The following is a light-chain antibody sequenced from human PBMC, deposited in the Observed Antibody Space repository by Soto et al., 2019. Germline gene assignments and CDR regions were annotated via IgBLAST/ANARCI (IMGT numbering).Light chain of an antibody. Sequence: EIVFTQSPCTLSLSPFERSTLSCRASQSVTINLAWFQQKPGQAPRLLIYGTSTRVTGIPARFSGSGSGTEFTLTISTLQSEDFAVYYCQQYNNWPLTFGQGTKV. CDR3: QQYNNWPLT. CDR1: QSVTIN. V-gene: IGKV3-15*01. J-gene: IGKJ1*01. CDR2: GTS.